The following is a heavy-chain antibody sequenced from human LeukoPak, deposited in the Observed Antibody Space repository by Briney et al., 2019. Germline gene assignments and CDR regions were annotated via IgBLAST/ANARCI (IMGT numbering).Heavy chain of an antibody. CDR3: ASSFSAGSSGSYQPFDY. CDR1: GYTFTSYY. J-gene: IGHJ4*02. Sequence: ASVKVSCKASGYTFTSYYMHWVRQAPGQGLEWMGIINPSGGSTSYAQKFQGRVTMTRDTSTSTVYMELSSLRSEDTAVYYCASSFSAGSSGSYQPFDYWGQGTLVTVSS. D-gene: IGHD1-26*01. CDR2: INPSGGST. V-gene: IGHV1-46*01.